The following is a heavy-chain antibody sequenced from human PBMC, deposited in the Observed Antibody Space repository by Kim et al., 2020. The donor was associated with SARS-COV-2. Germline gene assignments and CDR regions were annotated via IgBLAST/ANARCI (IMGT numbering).Heavy chain of an antibody. CDR3: AGLKGDGYNSYYYYGMDV. Sequence: SETLSLTCAVYGGSFSGYYWSWIRQPPGKGLEWIGEINHSGSTNYNPSFKSGVTISVDTSKNHFSLKLSSVTAADSAVYYCAGLKGDGYNSYYYYGMDVWGQGTTVTVSS. D-gene: IGHD5-12*01. CDR2: INHSGST. V-gene: IGHV4-34*01. J-gene: IGHJ6*02. CDR1: GGSFSGYY.